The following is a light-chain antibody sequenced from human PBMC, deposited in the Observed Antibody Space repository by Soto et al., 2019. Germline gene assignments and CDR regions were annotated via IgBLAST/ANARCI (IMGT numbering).Light chain of an antibody. CDR3: QSYASSLSGAYV. CDR2: GNT. CDR1: SSNIGAHFD. Sequence: QSVLTQPPSVSGAPGQRVTISCTGSSSNIGAHFDVHWYQHLPGTAPKLLIYGNTNRPSGVPDRFSGSKSGTSASLAITGLQAEDEAVDYCQSYASSLSGAYVFGTGTKLTVL. V-gene: IGLV1-40*01. J-gene: IGLJ1*01.